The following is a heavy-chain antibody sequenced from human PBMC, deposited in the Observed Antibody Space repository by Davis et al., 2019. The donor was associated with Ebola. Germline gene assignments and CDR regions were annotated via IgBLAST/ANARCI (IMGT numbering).Heavy chain of an antibody. V-gene: IGHV3-7*03. CDR1: GFSVSNYA. CDR3: ARDGLPAALNF. J-gene: IGHJ4*02. Sequence: GESLKISCAASGFSVSNYAMTWVRQAPGKGLEWVANIKQDGSEKYYVDSVKGRFTISRDNAKNSLFLQMSSLRAEDTAMYYCARDGLPAALNFWGQGTLVTVSS. CDR2: IKQDGSEK. D-gene: IGHD2-2*01.